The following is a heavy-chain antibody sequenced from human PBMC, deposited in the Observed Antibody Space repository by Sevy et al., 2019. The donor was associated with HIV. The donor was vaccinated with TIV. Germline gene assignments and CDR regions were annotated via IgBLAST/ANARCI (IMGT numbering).Heavy chain of an antibody. CDR1: GYSFTSYW. V-gene: IGHV5-51*01. Sequence: GESLKIPCKGSGYSFTSYWIGWVRQMPGKGLEWMGIIYPGDSDTRYSPSFQGQVTISADKSISTAYLQWSSLKASDTAMYYCARLNSSSWRGDYYMDVWGKGTTVTVSS. CDR3: ARLNSSSWRGDYYMDV. D-gene: IGHD6-13*01. CDR2: IYPGDSDT. J-gene: IGHJ6*03.